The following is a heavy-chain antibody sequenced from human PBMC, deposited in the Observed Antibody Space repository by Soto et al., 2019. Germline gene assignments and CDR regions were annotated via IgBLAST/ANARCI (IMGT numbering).Heavy chain of an antibody. CDR2: IQSGGPT. D-gene: IGHD4-17*01. Sequence: GGSLRLSCAASGFTVISKYMSWVLQAPGKGLEWVSLIQSGGPTYYADSVKGRFTISRDDSKSIAYLQMNSLKTEDTAVYYCTRVNDYGDYYYYGMDVWGQGTTVTVSS. CDR3: TRVNDYGDYYYYGMDV. CDR1: GFTVISKY. V-gene: IGHV3-66*01. J-gene: IGHJ6*02.